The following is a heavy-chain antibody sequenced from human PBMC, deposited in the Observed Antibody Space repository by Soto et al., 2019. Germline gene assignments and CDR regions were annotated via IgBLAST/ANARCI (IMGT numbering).Heavy chain of an antibody. Sequence: SETPSLTCTVSGGSISSYYWSWTRQPPGKKLEWIGYIYYSGSTHYNPSVNSLVTISVDTSKNQFSQKLSSVTAADTAVYYCARGTTGNTSVRPHWFDPWGPGTLVTV. CDR2: IYYSGST. V-gene: IGHV4-59*01. J-gene: IGHJ5*02. CDR3: ARGTTGNTSVRPHWFDP. CDR1: GGSISSYY. D-gene: IGHD1-1*01.